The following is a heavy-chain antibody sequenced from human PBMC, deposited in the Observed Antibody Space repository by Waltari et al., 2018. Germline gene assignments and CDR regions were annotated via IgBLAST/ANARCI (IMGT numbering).Heavy chain of an antibody. D-gene: IGHD3-22*01. Sequence: QVQLQESGPGLVKPSETLSPTCTVSGGSISSYYWSWIRQPAGKGLEWIGRIYTSGSTNYNPSLKSRVTMSVDTSKNQFSLKLSSVTAADTAVYYCARSLDSSGYYFGLVYWGQGTLVTVSS. CDR3: ARSLDSSGYYFGLVY. CDR2: IYTSGST. V-gene: IGHV4-4*07. CDR1: GGSISSYY. J-gene: IGHJ4*02.